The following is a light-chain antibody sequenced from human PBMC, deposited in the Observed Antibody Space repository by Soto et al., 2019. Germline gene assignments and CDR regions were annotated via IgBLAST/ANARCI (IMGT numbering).Light chain of an antibody. CDR2: DAS. CDR3: QEYTSAT. CDR1: QSISDW. V-gene: IGKV1-5*01. J-gene: IGKJ2*01. Sequence: DIQMTQSPSTLSASVGDRVTITCRASQSISDWLAWYQQKPGKAPNLLIYDASTLQSGVPSRFSGSGSGTEFTLTISSLQPDDFATYYCQEYTSATFGQGTKLEIE.